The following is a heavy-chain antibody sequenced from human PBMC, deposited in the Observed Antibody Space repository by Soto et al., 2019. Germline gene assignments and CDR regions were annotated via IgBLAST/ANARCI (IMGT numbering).Heavy chain of an antibody. J-gene: IGHJ4*02. CDR3: ARVSYRLVAGTVDY. CDR2: ISSSSSYI. Sequence: PGGSLRLSCAASGFTFSSYSMNWVRQAPGKGLEWVSSISSSSSYIYYADSVKGRFTISRDNAKNSLYLQMNSLRAEDTAVYYCARVSYRLVAGTVDYWGQGTLVTVSS. V-gene: IGHV3-21*01. D-gene: IGHD6-19*01. CDR1: GFTFSSYS.